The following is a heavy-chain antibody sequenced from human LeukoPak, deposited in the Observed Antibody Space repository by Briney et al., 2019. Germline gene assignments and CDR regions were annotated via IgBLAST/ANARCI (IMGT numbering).Heavy chain of an antibody. D-gene: IGHD5-24*01. CDR2: ISGSGNGT. Sequence: GGSLRLSCAASGFTFSSYAMSWVRQAPGKGLEWLSGISGSGNGTYYADSVKGRFTISRDNSKNVVYLQMNSLTVEDAATYYCTKRTMSAFDSWGQGTLLIVSS. J-gene: IGHJ4*02. V-gene: IGHV3-23*01. CDR1: GFTFSSYA. CDR3: TKRTMSAFDS.